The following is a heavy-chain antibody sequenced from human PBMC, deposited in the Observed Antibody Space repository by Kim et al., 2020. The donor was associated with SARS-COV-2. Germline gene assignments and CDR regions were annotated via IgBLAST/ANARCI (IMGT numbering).Heavy chain of an antibody. CDR3: ARVDYVWGSYRLYYFDY. J-gene: IGHJ4*02. CDR1: GFTFSSYW. D-gene: IGHD3-16*02. CDR2: IKQDGSEK. V-gene: IGHV3-7*01. Sequence: GGSLRLSCAASGFTFSSYWMSWVRQAPGKGLEWVANIKQDGSEKYYVDSVKGRFTISRDNAKNSLYLQMNSLRAEDTAVYYCARVDYVWGSYRLYYFDYWGQGTLVTVSS.